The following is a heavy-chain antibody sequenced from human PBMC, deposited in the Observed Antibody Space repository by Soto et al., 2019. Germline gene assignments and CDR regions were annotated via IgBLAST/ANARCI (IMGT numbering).Heavy chain of an antibody. Sequence: QVQLVESGGGLVGPGGSLRLTCAASGFTLSGYYMTWMRQTPGKGLEWVSFIGKTGSDIHYADFVEGRFTISRDNAKNSLYLQMNSLRAEDTAVYYCAREIGNRLPYGPVDYWGQGTLVTVSS. CDR2: IGKTGSDI. CDR3: AREIGNRLPYGPVDY. J-gene: IGHJ4*02. CDR1: GFTLSGYY. D-gene: IGHD3-10*01. V-gene: IGHV3-11*01.